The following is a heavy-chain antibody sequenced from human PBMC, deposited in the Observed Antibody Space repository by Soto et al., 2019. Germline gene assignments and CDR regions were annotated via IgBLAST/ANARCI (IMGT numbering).Heavy chain of an antibody. CDR1: GGSISSYY. D-gene: IGHD2-15*01. Sequence: SEILSLTCTVSGGSISSYYWSWIRQPPGKGLEWIAYIYYSGSTEYNPSLKSRVTISMDTSKNQFSLKLTSVTAADTAVYYCESALYCSGGSCSFDPWGQGTLVTVSS. V-gene: IGHV4-59*01. CDR2: IYYSGST. J-gene: IGHJ5*02. CDR3: ESALYCSGGSCSFDP.